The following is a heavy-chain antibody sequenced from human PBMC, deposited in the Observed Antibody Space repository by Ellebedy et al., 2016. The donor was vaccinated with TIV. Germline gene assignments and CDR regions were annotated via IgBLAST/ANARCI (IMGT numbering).Heavy chain of an antibody. Sequence: GGSLRLXCAASGFTFSSYAMHWVRQAPGKGLEWVAVISYDGSNKYYADSVKGRFTISRDNSKNTLYLQMNSLRAEDTAVYYCARDSYGMDVWGQGTTVTVSS. CDR3: ARDSYGMDV. J-gene: IGHJ6*02. V-gene: IGHV3-30-3*01. CDR2: ISYDGSNK. CDR1: GFTFSSYA.